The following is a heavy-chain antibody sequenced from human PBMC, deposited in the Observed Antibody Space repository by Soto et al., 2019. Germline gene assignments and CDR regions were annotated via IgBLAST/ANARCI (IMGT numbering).Heavy chain of an antibody. CDR2: INHSGST. V-gene: IGHV4-34*01. J-gene: IGHJ4*02. D-gene: IGHD5-12*01. Sequence: QVQLQQWGAGLLKPSETLSLTCAVYGGSFSGYYWSWIRQPPGKGLEWIGEINHSGSTNYNPSLKSRVTISVDTSKNQFSLTLSSVTAADTAVYYCARGRGATNDYCGQGTLVTVSS. CDR1: GGSFSGYY. CDR3: ARGRGATNDY.